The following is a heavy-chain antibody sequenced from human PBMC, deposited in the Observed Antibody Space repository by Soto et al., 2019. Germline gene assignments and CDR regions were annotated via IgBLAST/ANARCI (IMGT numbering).Heavy chain of an antibody. CDR2: IYSGDSR. CDR1: GFTVSGNH. J-gene: IGHJ3*02. Sequence: EVQLVASGGGLVQPGGSLRLSCAVSGFTVSGNHMIWVRQAPGKGLEWVSVIYSGDSRYYADSVKGRFTISRDNSKNTRDLQRNSVRAEDKAVYYCAREHPNRSDWEYAFDIWGKGAMGTFSS. CDR3: AREHPNRSDWEYAFDI. V-gene: IGHV3-66*01. D-gene: IGHD2-21*01.